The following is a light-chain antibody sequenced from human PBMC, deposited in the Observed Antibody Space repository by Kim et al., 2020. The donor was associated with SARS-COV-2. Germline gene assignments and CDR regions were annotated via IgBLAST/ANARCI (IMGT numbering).Light chain of an antibody. V-gene: IGLV3-21*01. CDR2: YDS. CDR1: KIGSKS. J-gene: IGLJ2*01. CDR3: QVWDSSSDHVV. Sequence: SYELTQPPSVSVAPGTTATITCGGNKIGSKSVHWYRQKPGQAPVVVIYYDSDRPSGIPDRFSVSNSGNTATLTIHMVEAGDEADYFCQVWDSSSDHVVFGGGTQLTVL.